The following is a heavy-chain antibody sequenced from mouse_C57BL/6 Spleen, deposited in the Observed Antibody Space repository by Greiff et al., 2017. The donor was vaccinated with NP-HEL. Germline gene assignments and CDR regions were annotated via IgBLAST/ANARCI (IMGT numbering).Heavy chain of an antibody. J-gene: IGHJ4*01. CDR1: GFTFSDYG. Sequence: EVKLQESGGGLVKPGGSLKLSCAASGFTFSDYGMHWVRQAPEKGLEWVAYISSGSSTIYYADTVKGRFTISRDNAKNTLFLQMTSLRSEDTAMYYCARRYDVYAMDYWGQGTSVTVSS. V-gene: IGHV5-17*01. D-gene: IGHD2-12*01. CDR2: ISSGSSTI. CDR3: ARRYDVYAMDY.